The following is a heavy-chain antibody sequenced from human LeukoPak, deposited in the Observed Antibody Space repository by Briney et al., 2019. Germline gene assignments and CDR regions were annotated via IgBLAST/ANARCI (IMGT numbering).Heavy chain of an antibody. J-gene: IGHJ6*02. Sequence: GGSLRLSCAASGFSFSRYPMHWVRQAPGKGLEWVSYITDSGSTIHYADSVNGRFTISRDNAKNSLYLQMNSLRAEDSAVYYCARSIGLTGGGVDVWGRGTTVTVSS. CDR1: GFSFSRYP. CDR2: ITDSGSTI. D-gene: IGHD3-9*01. CDR3: ARSIGLTGGGVDV. V-gene: IGHV3-48*03.